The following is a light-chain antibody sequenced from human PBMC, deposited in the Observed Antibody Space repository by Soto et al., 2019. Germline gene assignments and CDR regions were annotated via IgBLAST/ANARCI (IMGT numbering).Light chain of an antibody. CDR3: QSYDSSLSRV. CDR2: GNS. V-gene: IGLV1-40*01. Sequence: QSVLTQPPSVSGAPGQRVTISCTGSSSNIGAGYDVHWYQQLPGTAPKLLIYGNSNRPSGVPYRFSGSNSGNSASLAITGLQAEYEADYYCQSYDSSLSRVFGGGTKLTVL. J-gene: IGLJ2*01. CDR1: SSNIGAGYD.